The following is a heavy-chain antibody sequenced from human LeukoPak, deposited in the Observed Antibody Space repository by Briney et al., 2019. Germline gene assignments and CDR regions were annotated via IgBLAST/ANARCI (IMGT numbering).Heavy chain of an antibody. CDR1: GYTFTSYG. D-gene: IGHD2-2*01. Sequence: GASVKVSCKASGYTFTSYGISWVRQAPGQGLEWMGWISAYNGNTNYAQKLQGRVTMTTDTSTSTAYMELRSLRSDDTAVYYCARVGTHCSSTSCYYYYYMDVWGKGTTVTVSS. J-gene: IGHJ6*03. CDR3: ARVGTHCSSTSCYYYYYMDV. V-gene: IGHV1-18*01. CDR2: ISAYNGNT.